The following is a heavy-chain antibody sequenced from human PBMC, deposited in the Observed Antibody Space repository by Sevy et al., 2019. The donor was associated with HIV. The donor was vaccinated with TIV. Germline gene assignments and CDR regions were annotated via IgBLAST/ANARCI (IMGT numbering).Heavy chain of an antibody. CDR3: ARGGYCSSTSCYGGYCTGGVCYRPIDY. CDR1: GGSVSSGSYY. D-gene: IGHD2-2*01. V-gene: IGHV4-61*01. J-gene: IGHJ4*02. CDR2: IYYSGST. Sequence: SETLSLTCTVSGGSVSSGSYYWSWIRQPPGKGLEWIGYIYYSGSTNYNPSLKSRVTISVDTSKNQFSLKLSSVTAVDTAVYYCARGGYCSSTSCYGGYCTGGVCYRPIDYWGQGTLVTVSS.